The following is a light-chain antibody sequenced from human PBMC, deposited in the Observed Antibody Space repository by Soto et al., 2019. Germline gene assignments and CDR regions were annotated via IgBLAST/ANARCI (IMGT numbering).Light chain of an antibody. Sequence: QSALTQPASVSGSPGQAITISCTGTSSDVGSYNYVTWYQQHPGKATKFMIYDVSNRPSGVSNRFSGSKSGNTASLTISGLQAEDEADYYCSSYTTSNTRQIVFGTGTKVTVL. CDR3: SSYTTSNTRQIV. V-gene: IGLV2-14*01. CDR1: SSDVGSYNY. J-gene: IGLJ1*01. CDR2: DVS.